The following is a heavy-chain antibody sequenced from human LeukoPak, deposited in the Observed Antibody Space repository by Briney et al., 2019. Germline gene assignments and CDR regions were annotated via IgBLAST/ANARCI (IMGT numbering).Heavy chain of an antibody. V-gene: IGHV3-23*01. CDR2: ISGSGGST. J-gene: IGHJ6*02. D-gene: IGHD3-3*01. Sequence: GGSVRLSCAASGFTFSSYAMSWVRQAPGKGLEWVSAISGSGGSTYYADSVKGRFTISRDNSKNTLYLQMNSLRAEDTAVYYCARVDDFWSGYVHPVYYGMDVWGQGTTVTVSS. CDR3: ARVDDFWSGYVHPVYYGMDV. CDR1: GFTFSSYA.